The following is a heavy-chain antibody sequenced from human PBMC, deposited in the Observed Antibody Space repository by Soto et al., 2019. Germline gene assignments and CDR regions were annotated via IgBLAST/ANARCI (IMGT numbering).Heavy chain of an antibody. CDR3: ARAQSWSFYLTDY. Sequence: SETLSLTCTVSGGPISSYHWIWIRQPPGRGLESIGHISYSGSTTYNPSLESRVTISVDTSKNQFSLRLSSVTTADTAVYYCARAQSWSFYLTDYWGQGTAVTVSS. CDR1: GGPISSYH. J-gene: IGHJ4*02. CDR2: ISYSGST. D-gene: IGHD3-10*01. V-gene: IGHV4-59*01.